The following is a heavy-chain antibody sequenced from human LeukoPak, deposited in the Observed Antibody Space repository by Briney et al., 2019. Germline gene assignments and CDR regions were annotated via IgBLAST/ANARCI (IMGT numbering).Heavy chain of an antibody. D-gene: IGHD2-15*01. CDR1: GFTFSSYA. Sequence: PGGSLRLSCAASGFTFSSYATSWVRQAPGKGLEWVSTISASGESSYYADSVKGRFTISRDNSKDTLYLQMNSLRAEDTAVYYCAKDCSGGSCYLDYWGQGTLVTVSS. J-gene: IGHJ4*02. CDR3: AKDCSGGSCYLDY. V-gene: IGHV3-23*01. CDR2: ISASGESS.